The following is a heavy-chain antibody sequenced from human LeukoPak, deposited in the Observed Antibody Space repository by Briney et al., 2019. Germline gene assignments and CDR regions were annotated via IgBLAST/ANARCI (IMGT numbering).Heavy chain of an antibody. CDR3: AKVRTYYYDSSGYYYFDY. V-gene: IGHV3-23*01. J-gene: IGHJ4*02. Sequence: GGSLRLSSAASGFTFSSYAMSWVRQAPGKGLEWVSAISGSGGSTYYADSVKGRFTISRDNSKNTLYLQMNSLRAEDTAVYYCAKVRTYYYDSSGYYYFDYWGQGTLVTVSS. CDR1: GFTFSSYA. D-gene: IGHD3-22*01. CDR2: ISGSGGST.